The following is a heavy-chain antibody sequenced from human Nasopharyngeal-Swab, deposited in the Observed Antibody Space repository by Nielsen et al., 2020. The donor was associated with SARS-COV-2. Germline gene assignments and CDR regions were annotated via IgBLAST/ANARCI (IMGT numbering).Heavy chain of an antibody. Sequence: WIRQPPRKGLEWVSYISSSSSTIYYADSVKGRFTISRDNAKNSLYLQMNSLRDEDTAVYYCARRDTAMVLTDYWGQGTLVTVSS. J-gene: IGHJ4*02. CDR2: ISSSSSTI. D-gene: IGHD5-18*01. CDR3: ARRDTAMVLTDY. V-gene: IGHV3-48*02.